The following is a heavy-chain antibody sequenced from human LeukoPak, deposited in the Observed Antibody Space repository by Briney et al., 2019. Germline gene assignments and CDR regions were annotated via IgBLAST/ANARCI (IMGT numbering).Heavy chain of an antibody. V-gene: IGHV3-53*01. J-gene: IGHJ4*02. CDR1: GFTVSSNH. CDR3: ARVLTVATIPDS. CDR2: IFTGGST. Sequence: PGGSLRLSCAVSGFTVSSNHMSWVRQAPGKGLEWVSVIFTGGSTFYTNSVKSRFTISRDNSNNTLYLLTNSLGAEDTAVYYCARVLTVATIPDSWGQGTLVTVSS. D-gene: IGHD5-12*01.